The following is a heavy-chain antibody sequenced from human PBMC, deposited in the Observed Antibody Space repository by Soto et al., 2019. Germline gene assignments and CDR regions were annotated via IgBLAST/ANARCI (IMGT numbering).Heavy chain of an antibody. V-gene: IGHV3-9*01. Sequence: GGSLRLSCAASGFTFDDYAMHWVRQAPGKGLEWVSGISWNSGSIGYADSVKGRFTISRDNAKNSLYLQMNSLRAEDTALYYCAKGALVVVAATLDYWGQGTLVTVSS. CDR1: GFTFDDYA. CDR3: AKGALVVVAATLDY. D-gene: IGHD2-15*01. CDR2: ISWNSGSI. J-gene: IGHJ4*02.